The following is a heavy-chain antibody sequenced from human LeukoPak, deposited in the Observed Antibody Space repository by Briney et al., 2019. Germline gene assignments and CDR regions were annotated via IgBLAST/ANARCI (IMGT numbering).Heavy chain of an antibody. CDR2: INAGNGNT. Sequence: ASVKVSCKASGYTFTSYAMHWVRQAPGQRLEWMGWINAGNGNTKYSQKFQGRVTITRDTSASTAYMELSSLRSEDTAVYYCARVPLRRDGGYVENYFDYWGQGTLVTVSS. D-gene: IGHD5-12*01. J-gene: IGHJ4*02. CDR3: ARVPLRRDGGYVENYFDY. V-gene: IGHV1-3*01. CDR1: GYTFTSYA.